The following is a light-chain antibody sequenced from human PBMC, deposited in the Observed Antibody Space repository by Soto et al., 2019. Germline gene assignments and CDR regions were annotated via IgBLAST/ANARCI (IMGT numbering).Light chain of an antibody. J-gene: IGLJ1*01. CDR2: EGS. CDR1: SSDVGSYNL. Sequence: QSVLTQPASVSGSPGQSITISCTGTSSDVGSYNLVSWYQQHPGKAPRLMIYEGSKRPSGVSNRFSGSKSGNTASLTISGLQAEDEADYYCCLYAGSSTPYVFGTGTKGTVL. CDR3: CLYAGSSTPYV. V-gene: IGLV2-23*01.